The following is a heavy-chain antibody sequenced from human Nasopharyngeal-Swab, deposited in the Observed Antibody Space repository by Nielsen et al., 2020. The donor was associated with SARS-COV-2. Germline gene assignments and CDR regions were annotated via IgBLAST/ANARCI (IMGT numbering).Heavy chain of an antibody. CDR3: VRRGCVTSSCPSSFDF. V-gene: IGHV5-51*01. Sequence: GESLKISCEASGYSFIQYWVGWVRQMPGKGLEWMGIVHPGDSDTRYSPSFQGQVTISADNGFNTVYLQWSSLKSSDTAMYYCVRRGCVTSSCPSSFDFWGQGTLVTVSS. CDR1: GYSFIQYW. CDR2: VHPGDSDT. D-gene: IGHD2-15*01. J-gene: IGHJ4*02.